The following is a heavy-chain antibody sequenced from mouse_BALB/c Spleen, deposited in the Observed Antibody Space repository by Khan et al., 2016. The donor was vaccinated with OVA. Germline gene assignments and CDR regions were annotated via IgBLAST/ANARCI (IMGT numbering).Heavy chain of an antibody. D-gene: IGHD2-3*01. V-gene: IGHV3-2*02. CDR1: GYSITSDYA. J-gene: IGHJ4*01. CDR3: ARDGSRYNYAMDY. Sequence: EVMLLESGPGLVNPSQSLSLTCTVTGYSITSDYAWNWIRQFPGNKLEWMGYINYSGSTNYNPALKSRISITRDTSKNQFFLQLNSVTTEDTATYDCARDGSRYNYAMDYWGQGTSVTVSS. CDR2: INYSGST.